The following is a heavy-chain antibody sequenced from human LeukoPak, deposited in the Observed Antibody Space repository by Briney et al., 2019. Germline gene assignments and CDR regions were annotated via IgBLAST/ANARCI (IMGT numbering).Heavy chain of an antibody. V-gene: IGHV4-59*08. CDR1: GGSISNYY. J-gene: IGHJ5*02. D-gene: IGHD5-24*01. CDR3: ARHTAEKYNWFDR. Sequence: ETLCLTCTVSGGSISNYYWSWIRQPPGKGLEWIGYIYYSGSTNYNPSLKSRVTISVDTSKIQFSLKLSSVTAADTAVYYCARHTAEKYNWFDRWGQGTLVTVSS. CDR2: IYYSGST.